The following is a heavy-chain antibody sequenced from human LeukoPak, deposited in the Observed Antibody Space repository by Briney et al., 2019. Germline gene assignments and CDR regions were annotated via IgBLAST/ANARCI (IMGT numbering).Heavy chain of an antibody. Sequence: SETLSLTCTVSGGSISSSNYYWGWIRQPPGKGLEWIGSIYYSGSTYYNPSLKSRVTISVDTSKNQFSLKLSSVTAADTAVYYCARSPLTTVNAFDIWGQGTMVTVSS. CDR1: GGSISSSNYY. V-gene: IGHV4-39*07. J-gene: IGHJ3*02. CDR2: IYYSGST. D-gene: IGHD4-11*01. CDR3: ARSPLTTVNAFDI.